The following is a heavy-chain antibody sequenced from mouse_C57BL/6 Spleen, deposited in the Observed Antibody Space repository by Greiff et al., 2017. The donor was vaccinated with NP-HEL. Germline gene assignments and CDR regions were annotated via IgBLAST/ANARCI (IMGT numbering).Heavy chain of an antibody. CDR1: GYTFTSYW. Sequence: QVQLQQPGAELVKPGASVKLSCKASGYTFTSYWMHWVKQRPGQGLEWIGMIHPNSGSTNYNEKFKSKATLTVDKSSSTAYMQLSSLTSEDSAVYYCARGGLYDGYYDYWGQGTTLTVSS. V-gene: IGHV1-64*01. D-gene: IGHD2-3*01. CDR2: IHPNSGST. J-gene: IGHJ2*01. CDR3: ARGGLYDGYYDY.